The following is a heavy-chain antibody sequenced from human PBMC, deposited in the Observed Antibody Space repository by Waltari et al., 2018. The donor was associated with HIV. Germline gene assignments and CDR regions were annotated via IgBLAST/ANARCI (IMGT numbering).Heavy chain of an antibody. Sequence: QLQLQESGPGLVKPSETLSLTCTVSGGSISSSSYYWCWIRQPPGKGLEWIGSIYYSGSTHHTPTLKGRVTISVDTSKNQFSLKLSSVTAADTAVYYCASISRAYSSSRPDNWFDPWGQGTLVTVSS. CDR2: IYYSGST. CDR3: ASISRAYSSSRPDNWFDP. J-gene: IGHJ5*02. V-gene: IGHV4-39*01. D-gene: IGHD6-6*01. CDR1: GGSISSSSYY.